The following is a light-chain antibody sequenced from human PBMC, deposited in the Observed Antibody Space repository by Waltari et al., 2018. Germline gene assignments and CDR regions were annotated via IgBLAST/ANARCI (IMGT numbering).Light chain of an antibody. Sequence: EIVLTQSPATLSLSPGERVTLSCRASQSISSNYLAWYQQKPGQAPRLLIYGASNRAPGIPARFSGSGSGTDFTLTISSLEPEDFAVYYCQQYNNWPPWTFGQGTKVEIK. CDR3: QQYNNWPPWT. CDR1: QSISSNY. V-gene: IGKV3-11*01. J-gene: IGKJ1*01. CDR2: GAS.